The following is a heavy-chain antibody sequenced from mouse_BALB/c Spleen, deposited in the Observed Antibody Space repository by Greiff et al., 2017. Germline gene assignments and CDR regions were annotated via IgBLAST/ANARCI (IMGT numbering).Heavy chain of an antibody. CDR1: GYTFTDYN. V-gene: IGHV1S29*02. J-gene: IGHJ4*01. Sequence: EVQLQQSGPELVKPGASVKISCKASGYTFTDYNMHWVKQSHGKSLEWIGYIYPYNGGTGYNQKFKSKATLTVDNSSSTAYMELRSLTSEDSAVYYCARRGNFPYAMDYWGQGTSVTVSS. D-gene: IGHD2-1*01. CDR2: IYPYNGGT. CDR3: ARRGNFPYAMDY.